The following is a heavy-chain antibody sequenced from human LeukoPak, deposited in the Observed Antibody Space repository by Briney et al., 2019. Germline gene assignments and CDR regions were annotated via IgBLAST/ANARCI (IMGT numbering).Heavy chain of an antibody. CDR1: GFTFSSYA. D-gene: IGHD3-10*01. Sequence: PGGSLRLSCAASGFTFSSYAMSWVRQAPGKGLEWVSAISGSGGSTYYADSVKGRFTISRDNSKNTLYLQMNSLRAEDTAVYCCAKDKVTMVRGPGRPYFDYWGQGTLVTVSS. CDR2: ISGSGGST. J-gene: IGHJ4*02. V-gene: IGHV3-23*01. CDR3: AKDKVTMVRGPGRPYFDY.